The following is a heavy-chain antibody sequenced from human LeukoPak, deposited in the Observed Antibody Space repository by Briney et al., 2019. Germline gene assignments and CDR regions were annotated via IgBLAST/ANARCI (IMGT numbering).Heavy chain of an antibody. Sequence: NPSETLALTCTVSGGSISSYYWSWIRQPPGKGLEWIGYIYYSGSTNYNPSLKSRVTISVDRSKNQFSLKLSSVTAADTAVYYCARHGGSGPYYDFWSGYEHTNWFDPWGQGTLVTVSS. CDR3: ARHGGSGPYYDFWSGYEHTNWFDP. V-gene: IGHV4-59*08. J-gene: IGHJ5*02. CDR2: IYYSGST. CDR1: GGSISSYY. D-gene: IGHD3-3*01.